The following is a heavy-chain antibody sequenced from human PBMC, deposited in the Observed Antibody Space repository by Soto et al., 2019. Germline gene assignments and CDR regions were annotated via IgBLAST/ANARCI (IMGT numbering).Heavy chain of an antibody. J-gene: IGHJ4*02. CDR1: GYTLTELS. V-gene: IGHV1-24*01. D-gene: IGHD6-19*01. CDR3: ATPDPVAGGPLFDY. CDR2: FDPEDGET. Sequence: GASVKVSCKVSGYTLTELSMHGVRQAPGKGLEWMGGFDPEDGETIYAQKFQGRVTMTEDTSTDTAYMELSSLRSEDTAVYYCATPDPVAGGPLFDYWGQGTLVTVSS.